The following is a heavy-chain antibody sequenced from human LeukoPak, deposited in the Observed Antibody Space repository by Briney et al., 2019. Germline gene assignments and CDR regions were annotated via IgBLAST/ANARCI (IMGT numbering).Heavy chain of an antibody. CDR1: GFTFSSYS. V-gene: IGHV3-21*01. D-gene: IGHD2-15*01. Sequence: GGSLRLSCAASGFTFSSYSMNWVRQAPGKGLEWVSSISSSSSYIYYADSVKGRFTISRDDSKNTLYLQMNSLRDEDTAVYYCARDPASSFDYWGQGTLSPSPQ. J-gene: IGHJ4*02. CDR3: ARDPASSFDY. CDR2: ISSSSSYI.